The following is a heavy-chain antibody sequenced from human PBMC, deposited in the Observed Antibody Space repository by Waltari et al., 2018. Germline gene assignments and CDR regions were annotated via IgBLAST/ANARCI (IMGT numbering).Heavy chain of an antibody. CDR3: ARGPLGGNSVEVYFQH. CDR1: GYTFTGYY. CDR2: NNPNSGGT. J-gene: IGHJ1*01. V-gene: IGHV1-2*06. D-gene: IGHD2-21*02. Sequence: QVQLVQSGAEVKKPGASVKVSCKASGYTFTGYYMHWVRQAPGQGLEWMGRNNPNSGGTNYAQKFQGRVTMTRDTSISTAYMELSRLRSDDTAVYYCARGPLGGNSVEVYFQHWGQGTLVTVSS.